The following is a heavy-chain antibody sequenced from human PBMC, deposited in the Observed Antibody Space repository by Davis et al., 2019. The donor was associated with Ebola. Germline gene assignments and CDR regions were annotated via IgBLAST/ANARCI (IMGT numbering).Heavy chain of an antibody. CDR1: PFPFSSYE. CDR3: ARGYSYGDY. V-gene: IGHV3-48*03. D-gene: IGHD5-18*01. J-gene: IGHJ4*02. Sequence: PGGSLRLSCAASPFPFSSYEMNWVRQAPGKGLEWVSYISSSGSTIYYADSVKGRFTISRDNAKNSLYLQMNSLRAEDTAVYYCARGYSYGDYWGQGTLVTVSS. CDR2: ISSSGSTI.